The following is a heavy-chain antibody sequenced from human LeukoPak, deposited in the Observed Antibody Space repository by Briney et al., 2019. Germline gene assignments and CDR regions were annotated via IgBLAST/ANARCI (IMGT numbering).Heavy chain of an antibody. Sequence: PSETLSLTCTVSGYSISSGYYWSWIRQPPGKGLEWIGEINHSGSTNYNPSLKSRVTISVDTSKNQFSLKLSSVTAADTAVYYCAREGKARRSPNPNYYDSSGRRWFDPWGQGTLVTVSS. CDR3: AREGKARRSPNPNYYDSSGRRWFDP. CDR1: GYSISSGYY. V-gene: IGHV4-38-2*02. D-gene: IGHD3-22*01. J-gene: IGHJ5*02. CDR2: INHSGST.